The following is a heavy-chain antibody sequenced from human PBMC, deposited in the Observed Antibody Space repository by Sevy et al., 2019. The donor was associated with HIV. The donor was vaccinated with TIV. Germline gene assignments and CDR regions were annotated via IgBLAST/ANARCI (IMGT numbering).Heavy chain of an antibody. CDR1: GFTFSSYA. J-gene: IGHJ6*02. CDR3: ARDFPDIVVIPAATYYNYYYGLDV. Sequence: GGSLRLSCATSGFTFSSYAMSWVRQAPGKGLEWVSYISSSGSTIYYADSVKGRFTISRDNAKNSLYLQMNSLRAEDTAVYYCARDFPDIVVIPAATYYNYYYGLDVWGQGTTVTVSS. CDR2: ISSSGSTI. V-gene: IGHV3-48*04. D-gene: IGHD2-2*01.